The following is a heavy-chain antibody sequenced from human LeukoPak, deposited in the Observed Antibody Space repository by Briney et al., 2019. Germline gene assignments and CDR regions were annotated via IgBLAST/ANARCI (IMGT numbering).Heavy chain of an antibody. Sequence: GGSLRLSCAASGFTFSSYWMHWVRQAPGRGLVWVSRINSDGSSTSYADSVKGRFTISRDNAKNTLYLQMNSLRAEDTAVYYCAREPRSPDSSSWYEDYFDYWGQGTLVTVSS. CDR1: GFTFSSYW. CDR3: AREPRSPDSSSWYEDYFDY. CDR2: INSDGSST. V-gene: IGHV3-74*01. J-gene: IGHJ4*02. D-gene: IGHD6-13*01.